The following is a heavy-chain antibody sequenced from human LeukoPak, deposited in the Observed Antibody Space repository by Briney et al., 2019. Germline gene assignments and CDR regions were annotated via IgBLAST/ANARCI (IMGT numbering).Heavy chain of an antibody. V-gene: IGHV3-21*01. J-gene: IGHJ6*02. CDR2: ISSSSSYI. CDR3: ARDWSYSNSMDV. D-gene: IGHD4-11*01. CDR1: GFTFSSYS. Sequence: GGSLRLSCAASGFTFSSYSMNWVRQAPGKGLEWVSSISSSSSYIYYADSVKGRFTISRDNAKNSLYLQMNSLRAEDTAVYYCARDWSYSNSMDVWGQGTTVTVSS.